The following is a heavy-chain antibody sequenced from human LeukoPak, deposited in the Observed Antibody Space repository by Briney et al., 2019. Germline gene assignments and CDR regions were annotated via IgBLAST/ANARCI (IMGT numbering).Heavy chain of an antibody. CDR1: GYTFTGYY. J-gene: IGHJ4*02. D-gene: IGHD4-11*01. V-gene: IGHV1-2*02. CDR2: INPNSGGT. CDR3: ARGNDFSNSGPLLDY. Sequence: ASVKVSCKASGYTFTGYYMLWVRQAPGQGLEWMGWINPNSGGTNYAQNFQDRVTMTRDTSISTAYMELGRLRSDDTAVYYCARGNDFSNSGPLLDYWGQGTLVTVSS.